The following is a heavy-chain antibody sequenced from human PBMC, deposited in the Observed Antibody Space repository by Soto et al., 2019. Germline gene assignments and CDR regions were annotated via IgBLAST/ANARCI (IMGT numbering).Heavy chain of an antibody. J-gene: IGHJ4*02. CDR1: GFSLTTDRVG. CDR3: AHAYGGRSLY. V-gene: IGHV2-5*02. D-gene: IGHD1-26*01. CDR2: IYWDDSK. Sequence: QITLKESGPTLVKPTQTLTLTCTFSGFSLTTDRVGVGWIRQPPGEALEWLAVIYWDDSKTYRPSLESRLTITKDTTTNQVALTMTNMDTLDTATYYFAHAYGGRSLYWGQGTLVTVSS.